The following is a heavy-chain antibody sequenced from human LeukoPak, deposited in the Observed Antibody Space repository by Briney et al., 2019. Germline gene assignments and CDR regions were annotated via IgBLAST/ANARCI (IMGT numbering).Heavy chain of an antibody. J-gene: IGHJ4*02. V-gene: IGHV4-4*07. CDR1: GASISSYY. Sequence: SETLSLTCTVSGASISSYYWSWIRQPAGKGLEWIGRIDARGNTNYNPSLKSRVTMSVDTSKKHFSLKLSSVTAADTAVYYCARTPIYYYDNSGYYNWGQGTLVTVSS. CDR2: IDARGNT. D-gene: IGHD3-22*01. CDR3: ARTPIYYYDNSGYYN.